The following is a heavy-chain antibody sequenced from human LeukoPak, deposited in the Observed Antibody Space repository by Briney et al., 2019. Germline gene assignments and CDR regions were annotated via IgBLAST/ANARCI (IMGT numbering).Heavy chain of an antibody. D-gene: IGHD3-22*01. CDR2: ISSSSSYI. CDR1: GFTFSSYS. Sequence: GGSLRLSCAASGFTFSSYSRNWVGQPPGKGLEWVSSISSSSSYIYYADSVKGRFTISRDNAKNSLYLQMNSLRAEDTAVYYCARDDSSGYWGQGTLVTVSS. CDR3: ARDDSSGY. V-gene: IGHV3-21*01. J-gene: IGHJ4*02.